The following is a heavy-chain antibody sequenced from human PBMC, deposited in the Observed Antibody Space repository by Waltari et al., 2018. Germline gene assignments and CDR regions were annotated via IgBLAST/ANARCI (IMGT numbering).Heavy chain of an antibody. CDR1: GFTFNKHW. Sequence: EVQLVESGGALVQPGGSLRLACAASGFTFNKHWMGWVRQAPGKGLGWVASIKEDGSVANYLESGKGRLTISRDNAKNSLFLQMNSLRAEGTAVYYCSDPPSDFWGQGTQVIVSS. V-gene: IGHV3-7*03. CDR2: IKEDGSVA. D-gene: IGHD2-21*01. J-gene: IGHJ4*02. CDR3: SDPPSDF.